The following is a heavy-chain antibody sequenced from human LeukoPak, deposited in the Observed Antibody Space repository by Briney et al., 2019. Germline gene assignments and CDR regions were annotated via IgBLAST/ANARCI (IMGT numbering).Heavy chain of an antibody. D-gene: IGHD2-21*01. CDR1: SDSMTSHYY. J-gene: IGHJ5*02. CDR3: AKGDNYQGTGSLRIVS. V-gene: IGHV4-38-2*01. CDR2: IFHTGST. Sequence: SETLSLTCAVSSDSMTSHYYWGWVRQSPGKGLEWIGNIFHTGSTYYSPSLKSRLTISLDTSQNQFSLNLSSVTAADTAVYYCAKGDNYQGTGSLRIVSWGQGTLVTVSS.